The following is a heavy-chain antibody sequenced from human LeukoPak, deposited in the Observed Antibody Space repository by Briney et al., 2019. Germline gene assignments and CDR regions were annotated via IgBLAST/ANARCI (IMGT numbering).Heavy chain of an antibody. CDR2: ISGSGGST. Sequence: GGSLRLSCAASGFTFSSYAMSWVRQAPGKGLEWVSAISGSGGSTYYADSVKGRFTISRDNSKNTLYLQMNSLRAEDTAVYYCAKPKMLTDYYYYMDVWGKGTTVTVSS. J-gene: IGHJ6*03. D-gene: IGHD3-16*01. CDR1: GFTFSSYA. CDR3: AKPKMLTDYYYYMDV. V-gene: IGHV3-23*01.